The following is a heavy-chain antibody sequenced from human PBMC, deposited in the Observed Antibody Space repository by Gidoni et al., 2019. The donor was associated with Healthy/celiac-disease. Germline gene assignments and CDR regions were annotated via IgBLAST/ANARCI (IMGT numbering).Heavy chain of an antibody. V-gene: IGHV4-59*01. D-gene: IGHD6-6*01. CDR3: AAGSSSSFDY. Sequence: QVQLQESGPGLVKPSETLSLTCTVPGGSISSYYWSWIRQPPGKGLEWIGYIYYSGSTNYNPSLKSRVTISVDTSKNQFSLKLSSVTAADTAVYYCAAGSSSSFDYWGQGTLVTVSS. CDR1: GGSISSYY. J-gene: IGHJ4*02. CDR2: IYYSGST.